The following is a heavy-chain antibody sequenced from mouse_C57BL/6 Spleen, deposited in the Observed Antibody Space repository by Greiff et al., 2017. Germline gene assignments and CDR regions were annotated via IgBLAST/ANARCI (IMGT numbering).Heavy chain of an antibody. CDR1: GYTFTEYT. CDR3: ARHEREWGRALITTVVAHFDY. CDR2: FYPGSGSI. D-gene: IGHD1-1*01. V-gene: IGHV1-62-2*01. Sequence: QVQLQQSGAELVKPGASVKLSCKASGYTFTEYTIHWVKQRSGQGLEWIGWFYPGSGSIKYNEKFKDKATLTAGKSSSTVYMELSRLTSEDSAVYFCARHEREWGRALITTVVAHFDYWGQGTTLTVSS. J-gene: IGHJ2*01.